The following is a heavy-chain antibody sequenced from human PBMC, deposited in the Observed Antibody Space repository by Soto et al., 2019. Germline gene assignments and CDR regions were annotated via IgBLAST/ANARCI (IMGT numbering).Heavy chain of an antibody. Sequence: TLSLTCTVSGGSISSGGYYWSWIRQHPGKGLEWIGYIYYSGSTYYNPSLKSRVTISVDTSKNQFSLKLSSVTAADTAVYYCARGWYYVWGSYRSDAFDIWGQGTMVTVSS. CDR2: IYYSGST. CDR1: GGSISSGGYY. V-gene: IGHV4-31*03. J-gene: IGHJ3*02. D-gene: IGHD3-16*02. CDR3: ARGWYYVWGSYRSDAFDI.